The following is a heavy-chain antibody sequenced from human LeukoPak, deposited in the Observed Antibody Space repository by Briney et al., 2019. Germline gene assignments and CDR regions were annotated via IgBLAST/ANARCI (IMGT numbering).Heavy chain of an antibody. V-gene: IGHV4-59*01. Sequence: SEALPLTCTVSGGSISSYYWSWIRQPPGKGLEWIGYIYYSGSTKYNPSLKSRVIISVDTSKNQFSLKLSSVTAADTAVYYCARDWGPGYCSSTSCRNGPYYYYGMDVWGQGTTVTVSS. CDR2: IYYSGST. CDR1: GGSISSYY. D-gene: IGHD2-2*01. CDR3: ARDWGPGYCSSTSCRNGPYYYYGMDV. J-gene: IGHJ6*02.